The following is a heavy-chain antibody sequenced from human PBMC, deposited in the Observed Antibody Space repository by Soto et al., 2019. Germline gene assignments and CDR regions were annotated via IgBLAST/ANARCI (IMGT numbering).Heavy chain of an antibody. CDR1: GGSISSGGYY. CDR2: IYYSGST. J-gene: IGHJ4*02. D-gene: IGHD1-26*01. Sequence: KPSETLSLTCTVSGGSISSGGYYWSWIRQHPGKGLEWIGYIYYSGSTYYNPSLKSRVTISVDTSKNQFSLKLSSVTAADTAVYYCVRDDFGLGIDYWGLGTLVTVSS. V-gene: IGHV4-31*03. CDR3: VRDDFGLGIDY.